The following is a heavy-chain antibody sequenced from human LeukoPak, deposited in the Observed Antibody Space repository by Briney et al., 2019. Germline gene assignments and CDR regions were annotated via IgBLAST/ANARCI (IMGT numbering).Heavy chain of an antibody. D-gene: IGHD3-10*01. V-gene: IGHV4-59*01. CDR3: ARDRLTMVRGVIIPSGYGMDI. CDR2: IYYSAST. Sequence: PSETLCLTCTASGFSISSYYWSWIRQPPGKGLEWVGHIYYSASTNYNASLTSRATISVVTSKNQFSLKLSSVPAADTAVYYCARDRLTMVRGVIIPSGYGMDIWGKGTTVTVSS. CDR1: GFSISSYY. J-gene: IGHJ6*04.